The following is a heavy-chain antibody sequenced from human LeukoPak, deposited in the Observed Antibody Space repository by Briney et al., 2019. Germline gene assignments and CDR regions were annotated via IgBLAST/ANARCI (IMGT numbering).Heavy chain of an antibody. CDR1: GFTFSTYD. D-gene: IGHD2-2*01. Sequence: RGSLRLSCAATGFTFSTYDMHWVRQATGKGLEWVSAIGTAGHTYYPVSVEGRFTISRENAKNSLYLQMNSLRAGDTAVYYCARGPHCTTTTCYPYAMDVWGQGTTVTVSS. J-gene: IGHJ6*02. CDR2: IGTAGHT. CDR3: ARGPHCTTTTCYPYAMDV. V-gene: IGHV3-13*01.